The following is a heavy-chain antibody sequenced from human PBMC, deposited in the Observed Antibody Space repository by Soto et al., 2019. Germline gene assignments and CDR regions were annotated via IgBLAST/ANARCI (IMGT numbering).Heavy chain of an antibody. CDR3: ARAYGDYERDWYFDL. J-gene: IGHJ2*01. CDR1: GGSISSGGYY. D-gene: IGHD4-17*01. V-gene: IGHV4-31*03. Sequence: QVQLQESGPGLVKPSQTLSLTCTVSGGSISSGGYYWSWIRQHPGKGLEWIGYIYYSGSTYYNPSLRGRVTLSVDTSKNLFSLKLSSVTAADTAVYYCARAYGDYERDWYFDLWGRGTLVTVSS. CDR2: IYYSGST.